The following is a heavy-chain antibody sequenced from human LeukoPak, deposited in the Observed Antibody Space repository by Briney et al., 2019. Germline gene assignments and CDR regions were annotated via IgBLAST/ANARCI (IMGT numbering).Heavy chain of an antibody. CDR1: GFTFSSYA. V-gene: IGHV3-30-3*01. D-gene: IGHD3-22*01. CDR2: ISYDGGNK. J-gene: IGHJ3*02. Sequence: GGSLRLSCAASGFTFSSYAMHWVRQAPGKGLEWVAVISYDGGNKYYADSVKGRFTISRDNSKNTLYLQMNSLRAEDTAVYYCARESPYYYDSSGYYRDAFDIWGXXTMVTVSS. CDR3: ARESPYYYDSSGYYRDAFDI.